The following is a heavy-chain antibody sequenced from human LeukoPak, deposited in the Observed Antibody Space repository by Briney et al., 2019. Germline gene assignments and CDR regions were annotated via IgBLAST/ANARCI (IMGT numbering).Heavy chain of an antibody. CDR3: AKDKWGYGSVNFDY. J-gene: IGHJ4*02. V-gene: IGHV3-23*01. Sequence: QPGGSLRLSCAASGFTFSNYAMSWVRQAPGKGLEWVSAMSGSGGSTHYADSVKGRFTISRDNSKNTLYLQMSSLRAEDTAVYYCAKDKWGYGSVNFDYWGQGTLVTVSS. D-gene: IGHD3-10*01. CDR2: MSGSGGST. CDR1: GFTFSNYA.